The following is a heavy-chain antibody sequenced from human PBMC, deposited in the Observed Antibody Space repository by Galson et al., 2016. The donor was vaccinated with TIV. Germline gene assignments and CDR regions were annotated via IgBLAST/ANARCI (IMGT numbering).Heavy chain of an antibody. CDR1: GFTFGSYG. J-gene: IGHJ4*02. V-gene: IGHV3-30-3*01. D-gene: IGHD3-10*01. Sequence: SLRLSCAASGFTFGSYGMHWVRHGPGKGLGWVAFISYDRSDKHYADSVKGRFTISRDNSKNTLYLQMSSLRPEDTAVYYCARGFRSYYFDYWGQGTLVTVSS. CDR3: ARGFRSYYFDY. CDR2: ISYDRSDK.